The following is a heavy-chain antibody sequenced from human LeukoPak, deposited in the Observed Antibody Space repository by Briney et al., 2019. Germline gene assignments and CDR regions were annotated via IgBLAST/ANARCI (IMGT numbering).Heavy chain of an antibody. CDR1: GYTFTGYY. Sequence: ASVKLSCKASGYTFTGYYMHWVRQAPGQGLEWMGRINPNSGGTNYAQKFQGRVTMTRDTSISTAYMELSRLRSDDTAVYYCAKGPYGSSWAEDFQHWGQGTLVAVSS. CDR2: INPNSGGT. J-gene: IGHJ1*01. V-gene: IGHV1-2*06. D-gene: IGHD6-13*01. CDR3: AKGPYGSSWAEDFQH.